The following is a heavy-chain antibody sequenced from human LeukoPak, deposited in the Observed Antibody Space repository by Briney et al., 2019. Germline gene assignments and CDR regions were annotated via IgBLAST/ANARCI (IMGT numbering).Heavy chain of an antibody. V-gene: IGHV3-23*01. J-gene: IGHJ5*02. D-gene: IGHD1-26*01. CDR2: ITGGGDST. Sequence: GACLRLSCAVSVFSFNNYSMSWIREAPWKGLEWVSLITGGGDSTYYADSVKGRFTISRDNSRNTLYLQMNSLRAGDTAVYYCARSRAFNSGAFDPWGQGSLVTVSS. CDR1: VFSFNNYS. CDR3: ARSRAFNSGAFDP.